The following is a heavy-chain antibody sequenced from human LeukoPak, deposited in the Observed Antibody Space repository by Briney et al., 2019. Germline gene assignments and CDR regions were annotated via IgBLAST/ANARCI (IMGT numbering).Heavy chain of an antibody. J-gene: IGHJ3*02. CDR2: IYWDDDK. CDR1: GFSLSTSGVG. V-gene: IGHV2-5*02. Sequence: SGPTLVKSTQTLTLTCTFSGFSLSTSGVGVGWIRQPPGKALEWLALIYWDDDKRYSPSLKSRLTITKDTSKNQVVLTMTNMDPVDTATYYCAHRGGLAAAGDDAFDIWGQGTMVTVSS. CDR3: AHRGGLAAAGDDAFDI. D-gene: IGHD6-13*01.